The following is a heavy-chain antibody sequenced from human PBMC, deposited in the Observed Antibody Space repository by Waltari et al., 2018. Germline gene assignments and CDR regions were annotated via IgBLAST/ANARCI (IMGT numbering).Heavy chain of an antibody. CDR3: ARGPSQAYYDILTGYPYGMDV. CDR1: GGTFSSYA. CDR2: ILPIFGTA. J-gene: IGHJ6*02. Sequence: QVQLVQSGAEVKKPGSSVKVSCKASGGTFSSYAISWVRQAPGQGLAWMGGILPIFGTANYAQKFQGRVTITADESTSTAYMELSSLRSEDTAVYYCARGPSQAYYDILTGYPYGMDVWGQGTTVTVSS. V-gene: IGHV1-69*01. D-gene: IGHD3-9*01.